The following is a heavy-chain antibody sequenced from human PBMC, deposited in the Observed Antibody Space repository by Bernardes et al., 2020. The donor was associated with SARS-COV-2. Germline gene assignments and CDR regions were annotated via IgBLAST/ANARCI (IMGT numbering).Heavy chain of an antibody. CDR2: IYYSGST. J-gene: IGHJ4*02. D-gene: IGHD6-6*01. V-gene: IGHV4-59*08. CDR1: GGSISSYY. Sequence: TLSLTCTVSGGSISSYYWSWIRQPPGKGLEWIGYIYYSGSTNYNPSLKSRVTISVDTSKNQFSLKLSSVTAADTAVYYCARGLRQLGHFDYWGQGTLVTVSS. CDR3: ARGLRQLGHFDY.